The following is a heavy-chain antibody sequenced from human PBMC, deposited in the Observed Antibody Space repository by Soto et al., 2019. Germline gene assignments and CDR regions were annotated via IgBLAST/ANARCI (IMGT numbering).Heavy chain of an antibody. V-gene: IGHV3-30*03. CDR2: ISYDGGHR. J-gene: IGHJ5*02. CDR1: GFTFSNSG. Sequence: LSLTCAASGFTFSNSGFHWVRQAPGKGLEWVAVISYDGGHRYYTDSVNGRFTISRDNSKNTVSLQMNNLRPDDTAVYYCARGDYWFDPWGQGTLVTVSS. CDR3: ARGDYWFDP.